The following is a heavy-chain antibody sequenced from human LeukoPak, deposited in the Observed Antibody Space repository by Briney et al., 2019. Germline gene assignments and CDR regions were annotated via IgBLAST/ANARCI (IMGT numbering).Heavy chain of an antibody. Sequence: ASVKVSCKASGYTFTSYGISWVRQAPGPGLEWMGWISAYNGNTNYAQKLQGRVTMTTDTSTSTAYMELRSLRSDDTAVYYCARRRDYDSSGYYHNWFDPWGQGTLVTVSS. V-gene: IGHV1-18*01. D-gene: IGHD3-22*01. CDR3: ARRRDYDSSGYYHNWFDP. CDR1: GYTFTSYG. CDR2: ISAYNGNT. J-gene: IGHJ5*02.